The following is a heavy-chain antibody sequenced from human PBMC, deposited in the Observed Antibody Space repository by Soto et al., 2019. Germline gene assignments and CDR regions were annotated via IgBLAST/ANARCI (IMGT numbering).Heavy chain of an antibody. CDR2: IKSKTDGGTT. CDR1: GFTFSNAW. D-gene: IGHD3-22*01. Sequence: EVQLVESGGGLVKPGGSLRLSCAASGFTFSNAWMNWVRQAPGKGLEWVGRIKSKTDGGTTDYAAPVKGRFTISRDDXKNXXXXXXXXXXXXXXXXXXXXXXXNXYDSSGYHPFIYYYYGMDVWGQGTTVTVSS. V-gene: IGHV3-15*07. CDR3: XXXXNXYDSSGYHPFIYYYYGMDV. J-gene: IGHJ6*02.